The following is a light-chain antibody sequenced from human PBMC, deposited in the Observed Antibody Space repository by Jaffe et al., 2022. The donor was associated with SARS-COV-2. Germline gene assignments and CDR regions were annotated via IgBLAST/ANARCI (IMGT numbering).Light chain of an antibody. V-gene: IGKV3-15*01. Sequence: EIVMTQSPATLSVSPGERATLSCRASQSVSSNLAWYQQKPGQAPRLLIYGASTRATGIPARFSGRGSATEFTLTISSLQSEDFAVYYCQQYNNWPLTFGPGTKVDIK. CDR3: QQYNNWPLT. CDR1: QSVSSN. J-gene: IGKJ3*01. CDR2: GAS.